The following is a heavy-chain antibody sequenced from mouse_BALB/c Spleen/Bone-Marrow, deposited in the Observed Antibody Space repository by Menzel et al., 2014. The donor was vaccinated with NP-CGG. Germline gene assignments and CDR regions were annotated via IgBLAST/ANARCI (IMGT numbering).Heavy chain of an antibody. Sequence: EVKVVESGGGLVKPGGSLKLSCAASGFTFSAYSMSRVRQTPEKRLEWVATISSGGHDTYYPDSVKGRFTISRDNAKNALYQQMNGLKSVDSAVYYCSKGGGYDYSCYFDDWGQGTTLTVSS. D-gene: IGHD2-4*01. CDR3: SKGGGYDYSCYFDD. CDR2: ISSGGHDT. J-gene: IGHJ2*01. CDR1: GFTFSAYS. V-gene: IGHV5-6-4*01.